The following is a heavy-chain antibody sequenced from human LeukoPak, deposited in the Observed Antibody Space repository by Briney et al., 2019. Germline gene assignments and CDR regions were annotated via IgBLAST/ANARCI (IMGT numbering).Heavy chain of an antibody. Sequence: SVKVSCKASGGTFSSYAISWVRQAPGQGLEWMGGIIPIFGTANYAQKFQGRVTITADESTSTAYMELSSLRSEDTAVYYCARVNDRSSSSSRLLIYYMDVWGKGTTVTVSS. J-gene: IGHJ6*03. CDR2: IIPIFGTA. CDR1: GGTFSSYA. V-gene: IGHV1-69*13. CDR3: ARVNDRSSSSSRLLIYYMDV. D-gene: IGHD6-6*01.